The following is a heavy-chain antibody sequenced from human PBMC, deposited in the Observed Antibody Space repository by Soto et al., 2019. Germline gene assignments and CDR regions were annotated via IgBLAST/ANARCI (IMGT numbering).Heavy chain of an antibody. D-gene: IGHD4-17*01. J-gene: IGHJ6*02. CDR1: GFSLSTSGVG. CDR2: IYWNDDK. V-gene: IGHV2-5*01. Sequence: QITLKESGPTLVKPTQTLTLTCTFSGFSLSTSGVGVGWIRQPPGKALEWLALIYWNDDKRYSPSLKSRLTITKDTSKNQVVLTMTNMDXVXTAXXXXARTNTAGYYYYGMDVWGQGTTVTVSS. CDR3: ARTNTAGYYYYGMDV.